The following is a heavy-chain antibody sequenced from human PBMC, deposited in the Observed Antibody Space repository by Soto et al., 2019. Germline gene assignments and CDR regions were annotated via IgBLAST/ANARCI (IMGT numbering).Heavy chain of an antibody. V-gene: IGHV4-31*03. Sequence: SETLSLTCTVSGGSISSGGYYWSWIRQHPGKGLEWIGYIYYSGSTYYNPSLKSRVTISVDTSKNQFSLKLSSVTAADTAVYYCAREGSSGILWFGELLQNQPHWFDPWGQGTLVTVSS. CDR2: IYYSGST. CDR3: AREGSSGILWFGELLQNQPHWFDP. D-gene: IGHD3-10*01. CDR1: GGSISSGGYY. J-gene: IGHJ5*02.